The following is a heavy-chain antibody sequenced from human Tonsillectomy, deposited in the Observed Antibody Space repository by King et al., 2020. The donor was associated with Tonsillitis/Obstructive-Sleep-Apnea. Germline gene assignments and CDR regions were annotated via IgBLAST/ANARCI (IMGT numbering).Heavy chain of an antibody. CDR2: IWYDGSNK. Sequence: VQLVESGGGLVQPGRSLRLSCVASGFTFSTYGMHWVRQAPGKGLEWVAVIWYDGSNKYYADSVKGRFTISRDNSKKTLYLQMNSLRAEDTAVYYCARGFLEWLGFDYWGQGTLVTVSS. J-gene: IGHJ4*02. V-gene: IGHV3-33*01. D-gene: IGHD3-3*01. CDR3: ARGFLEWLGFDY. CDR1: GFTFSTYG.